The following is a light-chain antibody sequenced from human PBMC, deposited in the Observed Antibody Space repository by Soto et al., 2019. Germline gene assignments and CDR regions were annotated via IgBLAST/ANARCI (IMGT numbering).Light chain of an antibody. CDR3: QQYYRYPIT. CDR2: AAS. Sequence: DIQMTQSPPTLSASVGDRVTITCRASQSISSWLAWYQQKPGKAPKLLIYAASTLQSGVPSRFSGSGSGTDFTLTISCLQSEDFATYYCQQYYRYPITFGQGTRLEIK. J-gene: IGKJ5*01. V-gene: IGKV1-5*01. CDR1: QSISSW.